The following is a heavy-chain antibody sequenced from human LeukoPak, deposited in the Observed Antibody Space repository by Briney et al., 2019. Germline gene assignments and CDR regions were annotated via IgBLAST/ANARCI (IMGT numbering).Heavy chain of an antibody. CDR2: IYYSGST. V-gene: IGHV4-59*01. CDR1: GGSISSYY. CDR3: AALYSSSSGRFDY. D-gene: IGHD6-6*01. J-gene: IGHJ4*02. Sequence: SETLSLTCTVSGGSISSYYWSWIRQPPGKGLEWIGYIYYSGSTNYNPSLKSRVTISVDTSKNQFSLKLSSVTAADTAAYYCAALYSSSSGRFDYWGQGTLVTVSS.